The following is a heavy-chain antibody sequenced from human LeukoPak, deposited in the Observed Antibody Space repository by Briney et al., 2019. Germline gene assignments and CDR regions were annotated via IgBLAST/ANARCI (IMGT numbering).Heavy chain of an antibody. J-gene: IGHJ4*02. Sequence: GGSLRLSCAASGFTFSDYYMSWIRQAPGKGLEWVSYISSSGSTIYYADSVKGRFTISRDNAKNSLYLQMNSLRAEDTAVYYCAGDGPGGYYDSSGPPHYWGQGTLVTVSS. CDR2: ISSSGSTI. CDR3: AGDGPGGYYDSSGPPHY. D-gene: IGHD3-22*01. V-gene: IGHV3-11*04. CDR1: GFTFSDYY.